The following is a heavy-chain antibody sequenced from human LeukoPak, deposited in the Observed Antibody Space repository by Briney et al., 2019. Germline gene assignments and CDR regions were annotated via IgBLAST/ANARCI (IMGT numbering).Heavy chain of an antibody. CDR2: IYYSWST. CDR3: ARHLNNCGDDCYIFDY. Sequence: PSETLSLTCTVSGGSIFSYYWSWIRQPPGKGLEWMGYIYYSWSTNYNPSPKSRVTISVDTSENQFSLRVSSVTAADPAVYYCARHLNNCGDDCYIFDYWGQGTLVTVSS. V-gene: IGHV4-59*08. CDR1: GGSIFSYY. D-gene: IGHD2-21*01. J-gene: IGHJ4*02.